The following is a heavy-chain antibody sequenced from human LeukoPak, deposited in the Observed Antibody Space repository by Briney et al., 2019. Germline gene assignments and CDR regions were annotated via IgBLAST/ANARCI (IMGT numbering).Heavy chain of an antibody. CDR3: ARHGDSSGYPWFDP. J-gene: IGHJ5*02. D-gene: IGHD3-22*01. CDR1: GGSISNYY. CDR2: IHYSGST. V-gene: IGHV4-59*08. Sequence: SETLSLTCTVSGGSISNYYWSWIRQPPGKGLEWIGYIHYSGSTNYNPSLKSRVTISLDTSKNQFSLKLSSATAADTAVYYCARHGDSSGYPWFDPWGQGTLVTVSS.